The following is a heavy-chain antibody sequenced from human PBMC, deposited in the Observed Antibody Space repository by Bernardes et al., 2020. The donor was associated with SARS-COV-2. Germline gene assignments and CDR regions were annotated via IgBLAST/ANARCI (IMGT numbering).Heavy chain of an antibody. CDR3: AGRITLFGVITSFFVR. Sequence: ASVKVSCMVSGYSLTELPIHWVRQAPGKGLEWMGGFDSEDGQTIYAQKIQGRVTMIEDTTTDTAYMELNSFRSEATAVYFCAGRITLFGVITSFFVRWGQVTLVTVSS. V-gene: IGHV1-24*01. D-gene: IGHD3-3*01. CDR2: FDSEDGQT. J-gene: IGHJ4*02. CDR1: GYSLTELP.